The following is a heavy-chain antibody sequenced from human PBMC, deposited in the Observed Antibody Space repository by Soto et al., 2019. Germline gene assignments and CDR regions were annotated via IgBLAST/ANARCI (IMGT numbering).Heavy chain of an antibody. D-gene: IGHD3-10*01. CDR1: GFTFSSYA. V-gene: IGHV3-23*01. J-gene: IGHJ4*02. CDR2: ISGSGGST. CDR3: AKDSTAYYYPGLTYYFDY. Sequence: GGSLRLSCAASGFTFSSYAMSWVRQAPGKGLEWVSAISGSGGSTYYADSVKGRFTISRDNSKNTLYLQMNSLRAEDTAVYYCAKDSTAYYYPGLTYYFDYWGQGTLVTVSS.